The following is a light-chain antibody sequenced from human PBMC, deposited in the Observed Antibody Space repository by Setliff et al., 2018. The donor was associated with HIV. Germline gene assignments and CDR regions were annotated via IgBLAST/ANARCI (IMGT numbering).Light chain of an antibody. Sequence: ALAQPPSASGSPGQSVTISCTGTSGDVGGYNYVSWYQQYPGKAPKLLIHEVTKRPSGVPDRFSGSKSGNTASLTVSGLQAEDEADYYCSSYAGNKGDVFGTGTKATVL. CDR1: SGDVGGYNY. CDR2: EVT. V-gene: IGLV2-8*01. CDR3: SSYAGNKGDV. J-gene: IGLJ1*01.